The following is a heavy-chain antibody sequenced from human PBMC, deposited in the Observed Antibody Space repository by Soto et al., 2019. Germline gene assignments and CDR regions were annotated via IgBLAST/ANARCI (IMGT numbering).Heavy chain of an antibody. V-gene: IGHV3-15*01. Sequence: PGGSLRLSCAASGFTFSNAWMSWVRQAPGKGLEWVGRIKSKTDGGTTDYAAPVKGRLTISRDDSKNTLYLQMNSLKTEDTAVYYCTTVPSYYDFWRGLDVWGQGTTVTVSS. CDR2: IKSKTDGGTT. CDR3: TTVPSYYDFWRGLDV. CDR1: GFTFSNAW. J-gene: IGHJ6*02. D-gene: IGHD3-3*01.